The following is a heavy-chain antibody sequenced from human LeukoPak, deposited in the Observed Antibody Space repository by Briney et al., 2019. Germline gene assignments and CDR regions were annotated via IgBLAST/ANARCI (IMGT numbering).Heavy chain of an antibody. V-gene: IGHV7-4-1*02. CDR3: ARSLAAAGHMDV. CDR2: INANTGNP. CDR1: GGTFSSYA. D-gene: IGHD6-13*01. J-gene: IGHJ6*03. Sequence: ASVKVSCKASGGTFSSYAFSWVRQAPGQGLEWMGWINANTGNPAYAQGFTGRFVFSLDTSVSTAYLQISSLKAEDTAVYYCARSLAAAGHMDVWGKGTTVTVSS.